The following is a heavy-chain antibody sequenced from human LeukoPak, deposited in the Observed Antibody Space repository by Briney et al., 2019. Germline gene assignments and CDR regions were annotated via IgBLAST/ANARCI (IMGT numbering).Heavy chain of an antibody. CDR3: ARDVYGGNSGYYYGMDV. D-gene: IGHD4-23*01. J-gene: IGHJ6*02. V-gene: IGHV4-30-2*01. Sequence: TSETLSLTCAVSGGSISSGGYSWSWIRQPPGKGLEWIGYIYHSGSTYYNPSLKSRVTISVDRSKNQFSLKLSSVTAADTAVYYCARDVYGGNSGYYYGMDVWGQGTTVTVSS. CDR1: GGSISSGGYS. CDR2: IYHSGST.